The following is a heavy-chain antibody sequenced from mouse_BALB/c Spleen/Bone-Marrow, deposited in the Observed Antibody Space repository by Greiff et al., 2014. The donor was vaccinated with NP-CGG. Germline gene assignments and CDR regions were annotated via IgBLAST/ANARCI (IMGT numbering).Heavy chain of an antibody. J-gene: IGHJ4*01. CDR3: ARWEYYAMDY. V-gene: IGHV14-3*02. CDR1: GFNFKDTY. D-gene: IGHD4-1*01. Sequence: EVQLQQSGAELVKPGASVKLSCTASGFNFKDTYMHWVKQSPEQGLEWIGRIYPANGNTKYAPKFQGKATKTADTSFSTEIMQLRSLTSEDTAVYYYARWEYYAMDYWGQGTSVTVSS. CDR2: IYPANGNT.